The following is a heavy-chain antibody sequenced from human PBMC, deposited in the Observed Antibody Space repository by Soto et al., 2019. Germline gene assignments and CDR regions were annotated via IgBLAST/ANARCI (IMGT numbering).Heavy chain of an antibody. CDR2: IYYSGGT. J-gene: IGHJ4*02. D-gene: IGHD4-17*01. CDR1: GGSVSSGSYY. Sequence: QVQLQESGPGLVKPSETLSLTCTVSGGSVSSGSYYWSWIRQPPGKGLEWIGYIYYSGGTNYNPSPKSRVTISVDTSKNQFSLKLSSVTAADTAVYYCARDRRNYGDYVFDYWGQGTLVTVSS. V-gene: IGHV4-61*01. CDR3: ARDRRNYGDYVFDY.